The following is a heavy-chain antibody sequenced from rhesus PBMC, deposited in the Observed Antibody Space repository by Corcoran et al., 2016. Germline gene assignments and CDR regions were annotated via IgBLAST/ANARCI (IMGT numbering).Heavy chain of an antibody. D-gene: IGHD6-43*01. V-gene: IGHV4-93*02. CDR2: IHDSNVNT. J-gene: IGHJ5-1*01. Sequence: QVQLQESGPAVVKPSETLSLTCAVSGGSISSSNWWDWIRQSPGKGLEWIGGIHDSNVNTVYSPSRKRRVTLSIDTSQNQFSLKLSSVTAADTAVYFCARHLGSSYGWRFDVWGAGVLVTVSS. CDR1: GGSISSSNW. CDR3: ARHLGSSYGWRFDV.